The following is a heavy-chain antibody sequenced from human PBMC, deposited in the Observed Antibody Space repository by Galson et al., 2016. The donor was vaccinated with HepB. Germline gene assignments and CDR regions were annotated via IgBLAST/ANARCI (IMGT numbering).Heavy chain of an antibody. D-gene: IGHD3/OR15-3a*01. CDR3: ARAGLDCGLVHFY. CDR1: GFTFSDYY. Sequence: SLRLSCAASGFTFSDYYMSWIRQAPGKGLEWVSYISSRGETIYYTDSVKGRFTISRDNAKNSLYLQLNSLRAEDTAVYYCARAGLDCGLVHFYWGQGAPVTVSS. CDR2: ISSRGETI. V-gene: IGHV3-11*01. J-gene: IGHJ1*01.